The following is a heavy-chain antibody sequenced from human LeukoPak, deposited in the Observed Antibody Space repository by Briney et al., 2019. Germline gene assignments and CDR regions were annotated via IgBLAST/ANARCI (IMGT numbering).Heavy chain of an antibody. CDR1: GFTFSSYS. V-gene: IGHV3-7*01. Sequence: GGSLRLSCAASGFTFSSYSMNWVRQAPGKGLEWVANIKQDGSEKYYVDSVKGRFTISRDNSKNTLYLQMNSLRADDTAVYYCARDPGYSYGLDYWGQGTLVTVSS. D-gene: IGHD5-18*01. J-gene: IGHJ4*02. CDR2: IKQDGSEK. CDR3: ARDPGYSYGLDY.